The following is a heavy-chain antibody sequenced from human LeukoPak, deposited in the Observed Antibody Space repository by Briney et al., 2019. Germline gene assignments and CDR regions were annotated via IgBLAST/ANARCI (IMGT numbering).Heavy chain of an antibody. V-gene: IGHV3-21*01. CDR2: ISSSGSYI. J-gene: IGHJ5*02. Sequence: GGSLRLSCAASGFTFSAYSMNWVRQPPGKGLEWVSYISSSGSYIYYADSVKGRFTISRDNSKNTLYLQMNSLRAEDTAVYYCAREWEMATITGWFDPWGQGTLVTVSS. CDR1: GFTFSAYS. D-gene: IGHD5-24*01. CDR3: AREWEMATITGWFDP.